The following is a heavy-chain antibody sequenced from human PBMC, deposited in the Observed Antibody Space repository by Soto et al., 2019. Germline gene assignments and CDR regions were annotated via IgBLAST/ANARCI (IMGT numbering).Heavy chain of an antibody. J-gene: IGHJ6*02. CDR2: ISWDGGST. CDR1: GFTFDDYT. CDR3: AKAPSPHYYYGMDV. V-gene: IGHV3-43*01. Sequence: EVQLVESGGVVVQPGGSLRLSCAASGFTFDDYTMHWVRQAPGKGLEWVSLISWDGGSTYYADSVKGRFTISRDNSKNSLYLQMNSLRTEDTALYYCAKAPSPHYYYGMDVWGQETTVTVSS.